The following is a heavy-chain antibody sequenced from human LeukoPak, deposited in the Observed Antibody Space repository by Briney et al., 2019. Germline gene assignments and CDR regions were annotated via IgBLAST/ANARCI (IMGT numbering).Heavy chain of an antibody. CDR3: ARNHPDYGVDY. CDR1: VGSISSGYYY. V-gene: IGHV4-30-4*01. Sequence: SSETLSLTCTVSVGSISSGYYYWSWIRQPPGKGLEWIGYIYYSGSTYYNPSLKSRVTISVDTSKNQFSLKLSSVTAADTAVYYCARNHPDYGVDYWGQGTLVTVSS. J-gene: IGHJ4*02. D-gene: IGHD4-17*01. CDR2: IYYSGST.